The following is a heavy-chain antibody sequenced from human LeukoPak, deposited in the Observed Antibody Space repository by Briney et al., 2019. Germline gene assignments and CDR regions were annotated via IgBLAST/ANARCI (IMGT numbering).Heavy chain of an antibody. D-gene: IGHD6-13*01. V-gene: IGHV1-69*06. J-gene: IGHJ6*04. CDR1: GGTFSSYA. Sequence: SVKVSCKASGGTFSSYAISWVRQAPGQGLEWMGGIIPIFGTANYAQKFQGRVTITADKSTSTAYMELSSLRSEDTVVYYCARVEVAAGPLNNYYYYYYGMDVWGKGTTVTVSS. CDR3: ARVEVAAGPLNNYYYYYYGMDV. CDR2: IIPIFGTA.